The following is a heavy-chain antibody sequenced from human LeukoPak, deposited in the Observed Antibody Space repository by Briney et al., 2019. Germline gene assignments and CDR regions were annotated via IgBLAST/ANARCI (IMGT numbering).Heavy chain of an antibody. CDR3: ARDDVGRWFDP. V-gene: IGHV1-2*02. Sequence: ASVKVSCKASGYTFTGYYMHWVRQAPGQGLEWMGWINPNSGGTNYAQKFQGRVTITADKSTSTAYMELSSLRSEDTAVYYCARDDVGRWFDPWGQGTLVTVSS. CDR2: INPNSGGT. J-gene: IGHJ5*02. CDR1: GYTFTGYY. D-gene: IGHD3-10*01.